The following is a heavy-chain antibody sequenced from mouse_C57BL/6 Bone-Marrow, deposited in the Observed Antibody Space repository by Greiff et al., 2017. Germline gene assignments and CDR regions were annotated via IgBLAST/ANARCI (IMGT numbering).Heavy chain of an antibody. CDR3: ARRKADGYDWYFDV. D-gene: IGHD2-3*01. V-gene: IGHV2-9-1*01. CDR1: GFSLTSYA. CDR2: IWTGGGT. Sequence: QVQLQQSGPGLVAPSQSLSITCTVSGFSLTSYAISWVRQPPGKGLEWLGVIWTGGGTNYNSALKSRLSISKDNSKSQVFLKMNSLQTDDTARYYCARRKADGYDWYFDVWGTGTTVTVSS. J-gene: IGHJ1*03.